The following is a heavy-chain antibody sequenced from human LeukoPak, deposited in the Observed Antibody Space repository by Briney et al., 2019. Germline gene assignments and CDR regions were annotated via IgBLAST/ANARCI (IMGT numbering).Heavy chain of an antibody. J-gene: IGHJ4*02. CDR1: GGSFSGYY. CDR2: INHSGST. Sequence: SETLSLTCAVYGGSFSGYYWSWIRQPPGKGLEWIGEINHSGSTNYNPSLESRVTISVDTSKNQFSLKLSSVTAADTAVYYCARDNVAVGATSYYFDYWGQGTLVTVSS. D-gene: IGHD1-26*01. V-gene: IGHV4-34*01. CDR3: ARDNVAVGATSYYFDY.